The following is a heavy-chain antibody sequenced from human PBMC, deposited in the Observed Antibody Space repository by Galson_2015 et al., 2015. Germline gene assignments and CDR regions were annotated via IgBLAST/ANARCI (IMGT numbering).Heavy chain of an antibody. Sequence: SLRLSCAASGFTFSSYAMHWVRQAPGKGLEWVAVISYDGSNKYYADSVKGRFTISRDNSKNTLYLQMNSLRAEDTAVYYCAPDYYGSGSYYNYLGYGMDVWGQGTTVTVSS. V-gene: IGHV3-30-3*01. CDR2: ISYDGSNK. J-gene: IGHJ6*02. CDR1: GFTFSSYA. D-gene: IGHD3-10*01. CDR3: APDYYGSGSYYNYLGYGMDV.